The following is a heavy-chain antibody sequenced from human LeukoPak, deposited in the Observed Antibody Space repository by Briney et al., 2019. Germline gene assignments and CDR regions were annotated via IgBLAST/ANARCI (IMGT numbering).Heavy chain of an antibody. CDR1: GGSISSYY. D-gene: IGHD6-19*01. J-gene: IGHJ2*01. CDR2: IYYSGST. V-gene: IGHV4-59*01. CDR3: ARGPSTGYSSGRRRVVWYFDL. Sequence: SETLSLTCTVSGGSISSYYWSWIRQPPGKGLEWIGYIYYSGSTNYNPSLKSRVTISVDTSKNQFSLKLSSVTAADTAVYYCARGPSTGYSSGRRRVVWYFDLWGRGTLVTVSS.